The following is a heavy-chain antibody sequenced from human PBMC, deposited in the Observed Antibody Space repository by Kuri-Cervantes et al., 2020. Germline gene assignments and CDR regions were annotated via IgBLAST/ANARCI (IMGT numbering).Heavy chain of an antibody. V-gene: IGHV1-8*01. CDR1: GYTFTSYD. CDR3: AKDCCSSAFMGDS. D-gene: IGHD6-19*01. J-gene: IGHJ4*02. Sequence: ASVKVSCKASGYTFTSYDINWVRQATGQGLEWMGWMNPNSGNTGYAQKFQGRVTMTRNTSISTAYMELSSLRSEDTALYYCAKDCCSSAFMGDSWGQGTLVTVSS. CDR2: MNPNSGNT.